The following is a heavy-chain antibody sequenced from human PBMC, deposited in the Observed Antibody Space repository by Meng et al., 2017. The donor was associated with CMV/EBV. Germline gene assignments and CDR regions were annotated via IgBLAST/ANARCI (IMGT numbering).Heavy chain of an antibody. J-gene: IGHJ5*02. V-gene: IGHV3-49*04. CDR1: GLTFGDYA. CDR2: IRSKAYGGTT. Sequence: GESLKISCTASGLTFGDYAMSWVRQAPGKGLEWVGFIRSKAYGGTTEYAASVKGRFTISRDDSKSIAYLQMNSLKTEDTAVYYCTRSPFGVVVWFDPWGQGTLVTVSS. CDR3: TRSPFGVVVWFDP. D-gene: IGHD3-3*01.